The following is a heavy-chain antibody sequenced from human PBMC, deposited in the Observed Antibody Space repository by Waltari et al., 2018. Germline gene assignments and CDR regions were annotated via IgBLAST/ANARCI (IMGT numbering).Heavy chain of an antibody. CDR3: ARGRVNGYMDV. Sequence: EVQLVESGGGLVQPGGSLRLSCAASGFTFSSYSMNWVRQAPGKGLDWISYISTSRSPIYYADSVKGRFTISRDNAKNSLYLQMNSLRAEDTAVYYCARGRVNGYMDVWGKGTTVTVSS. D-gene: IGHD3-10*01. V-gene: IGHV3-48*04. CDR2: ISTSRSPI. J-gene: IGHJ6*03. CDR1: GFTFSSYS.